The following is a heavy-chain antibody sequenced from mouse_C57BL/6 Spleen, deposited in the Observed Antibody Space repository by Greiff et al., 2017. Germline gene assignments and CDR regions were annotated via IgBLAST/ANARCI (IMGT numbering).Heavy chain of an antibody. CDR3: ARRDYDEDYAMDY. CDR2: IYPRSGNT. V-gene: IGHV1-81*01. J-gene: IGHJ4*01. Sequence: VQLQQSGAELARPGASVKLSCKASGYTFTSYGISWVKQRTGQGLEWIGEIYPRSGNTYYNEKFKGKATLPADKSSSTAYMELRSLTSEDSAVYFCARRDYDEDYAMDYWGQGTSVTVSS. CDR1: GYTFTSYG. D-gene: IGHD2-4*01.